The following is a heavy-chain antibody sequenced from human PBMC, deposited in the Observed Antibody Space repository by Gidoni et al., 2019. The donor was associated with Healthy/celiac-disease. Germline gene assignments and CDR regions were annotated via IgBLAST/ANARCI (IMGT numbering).Heavy chain of an antibody. Sequence: QVQLVESGGGVVQQGRSRRLSCAAAGFTFSSYGMHWVRQAPGKGLEWVAVISYDGSNKYYADSVKGRFTISRDNSKNTLYLQMNSLRAEDTAVYYCARPTGDYGGSYYGMDVWGQGTTVTVSS. CDR2: ISYDGSNK. V-gene: IGHV3-30*19. CDR1: GFTFSSYG. J-gene: IGHJ6*02. D-gene: IGHD4-17*01. CDR3: ARPTGDYGGSYYGMDV.